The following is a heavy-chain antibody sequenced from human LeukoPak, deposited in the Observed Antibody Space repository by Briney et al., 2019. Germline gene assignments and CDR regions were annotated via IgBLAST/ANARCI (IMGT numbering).Heavy chain of an antibody. CDR2: IKQDGSEK. Sequence: PSGGSLRLSCAASGFTFSSYWMSWVRQAPGKGLEWVANIKQDGSEKYYVDSVKGRFTISRDNAKNSLYLQMNSLRAEDTAVYFCARGPHSGSYYNWFDPWGQGTLVTVSS. D-gene: IGHD1-26*01. CDR3: ARGPHSGSYYNWFDP. V-gene: IGHV3-7*01. CDR1: GFTFSSYW. J-gene: IGHJ5*02.